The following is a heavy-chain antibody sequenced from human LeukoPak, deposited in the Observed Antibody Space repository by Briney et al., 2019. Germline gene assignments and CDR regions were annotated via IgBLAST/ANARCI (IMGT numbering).Heavy chain of an antibody. CDR3: ARSAAGRYYYYYYGMDV. Sequence: SETLSLTCAVSGGSFSGYYWSWIRQPPGKGLEWIREINHSGSTNYNPSLKSRVTISVDTSKNQFSLKLSSVTAADTAVYYCARSAAGRYYYYYYGMDVWGQGTTVTVSS. CDR2: INHSGST. CDR1: GGSFSGYY. D-gene: IGHD6-13*01. V-gene: IGHV4-34*01. J-gene: IGHJ6*02.